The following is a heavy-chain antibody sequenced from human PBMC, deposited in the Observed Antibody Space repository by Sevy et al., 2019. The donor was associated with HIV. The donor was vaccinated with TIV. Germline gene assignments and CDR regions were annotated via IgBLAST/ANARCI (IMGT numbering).Heavy chain of an antibody. CDR2: IYYSGST. CDR3: ARESRSSSLDY. CDR1: DGSISSYY. V-gene: IGHV4-59*01. J-gene: IGHJ4*02. D-gene: IGHD6-13*01. Sequence: SETLSLTCTVSDGSISSYYWSWIRQPPGKGLEWIGDIYYSGSTNYNPSLKSRVTISVDTSKNQFSLKLSSVTAADTAVYYCARESRSSSLDYWGQGTLVTVSS.